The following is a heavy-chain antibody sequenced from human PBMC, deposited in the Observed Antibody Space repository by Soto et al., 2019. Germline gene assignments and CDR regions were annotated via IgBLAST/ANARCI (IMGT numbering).Heavy chain of an antibody. CDR1: GGSISSYY. J-gene: IGHJ6*02. D-gene: IGHD3-9*01. V-gene: IGHV4-59*01. Sequence: SETLSLTCTVSGGSISSYYWSWIRQPPGKGLEWIGYIYYSGSTNYNPSLKSRVTISVDTSKNQFSLKLSSVTAADTAVYYCARGGQNHATLTGSNYYGMDVWGQGTTVTVSS. CDR3: ARGGQNHATLTGSNYYGMDV. CDR2: IYYSGST.